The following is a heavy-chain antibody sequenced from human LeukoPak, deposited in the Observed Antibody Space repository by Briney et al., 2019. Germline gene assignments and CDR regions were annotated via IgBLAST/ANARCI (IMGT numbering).Heavy chain of an antibody. D-gene: IGHD1-26*01. CDR3: ARSGSYYKLFDY. J-gene: IGHJ4*02. Sequence: GGSLRLSCAASGFTFSSYAMHWVRQAPGKGLEWVAVISYDGSNKYYADSVEGRFTISRDNSKNTLYLQMNSLRAEDTAVYYCARSGSYYKLFDYWGQGTLVTVSS. V-gene: IGHV3-30-3*01. CDR1: GFTFSSYA. CDR2: ISYDGSNK.